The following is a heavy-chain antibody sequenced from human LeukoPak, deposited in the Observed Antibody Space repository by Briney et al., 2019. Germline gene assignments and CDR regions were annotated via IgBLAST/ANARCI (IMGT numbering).Heavy chain of an antibody. CDR2: ISGSGGTT. Sequence: AISGSGGTTYSADSVKGRFTISRDNSKNTLFLQMNGLGAEDTAIYYCAKGLALPRPDYFDSWGQGILVTVSS. J-gene: IGHJ4*02. V-gene: IGHV3-23*01. D-gene: IGHD1-26*01. CDR3: AKGLALPRPDYFDS.